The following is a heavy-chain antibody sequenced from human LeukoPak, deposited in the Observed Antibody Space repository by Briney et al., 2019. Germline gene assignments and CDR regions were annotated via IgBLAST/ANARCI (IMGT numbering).Heavy chain of an antibody. CDR1: GFTFSSYS. J-gene: IGHJ5*02. CDR3: ARAAKLTAMVIYNWFDP. Sequence: PGGSLRLSCAASGFTFSSYSINWVRQAPGKGLEWVSAISGSGGSTYYADSVKGRFTISRDNAKNSLYLQMNSLRAEDTAVYYCARAAKLTAMVIYNWFDPWGQGTLVTVSS. V-gene: IGHV3-21*01. D-gene: IGHD5-18*01. CDR2: ISGSGGST.